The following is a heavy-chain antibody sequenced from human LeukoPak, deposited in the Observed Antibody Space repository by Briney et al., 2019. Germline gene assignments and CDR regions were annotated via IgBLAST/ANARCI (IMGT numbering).Heavy chain of an antibody. CDR1: GGSFSGYY. V-gene: IGHV4-34*01. CDR3: ARVEGHYYDSSGDYYGMDV. D-gene: IGHD3-22*01. Sequence: SETLSLTCAVYGGSFSGYYWSWIRQPPGKGLKWIGEINHSGSTNYNPSLKSRVTISVDTSKNQFSLKLSSVTAADTAVYYCARVEGHYYDSSGDYYGMDVWGQGTTVTVSS. J-gene: IGHJ6*02. CDR2: INHSGST.